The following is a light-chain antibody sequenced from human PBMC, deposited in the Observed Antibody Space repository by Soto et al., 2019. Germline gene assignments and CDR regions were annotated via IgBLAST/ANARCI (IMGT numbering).Light chain of an antibody. CDR3: QQYDNIPYH. Sequence: DIQMTQSPSSLSASVGDRVTITCQASQDISNYLNWYQQKPGKAPKLLIYDASNLETGVPSRFSGSGSGTDFTFTISSLQPEDIATYYCQQYDNIPYHLGQGTRLEIK. CDR1: QDISNY. CDR2: DAS. V-gene: IGKV1-33*01. J-gene: IGKJ5*01.